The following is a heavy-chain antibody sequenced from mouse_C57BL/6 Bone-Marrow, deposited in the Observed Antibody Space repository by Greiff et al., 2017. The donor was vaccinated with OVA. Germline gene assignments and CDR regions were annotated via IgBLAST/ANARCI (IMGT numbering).Heavy chain of an antibody. CDR3: ARHLYDYPFAY. CDR2: INSDGGST. CDR1: EYEFPSHE. D-gene: IGHD2-4*01. J-gene: IGHJ3*01. Sequence: EVQLVESGGGLVQPGESLKLSCESNEYEFPSHEMSWVRKTPEKRLELVAAINSDGGSTYYPDTMERRFIISRDNTNQPLYLQMSSLRSEDTALYYSARHLYDYPFAYWGQGTLVTVSA. V-gene: IGHV5-2*01.